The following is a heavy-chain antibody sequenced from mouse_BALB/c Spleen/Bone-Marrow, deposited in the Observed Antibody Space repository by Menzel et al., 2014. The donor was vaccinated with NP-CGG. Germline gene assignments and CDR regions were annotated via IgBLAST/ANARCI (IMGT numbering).Heavy chain of an antibody. CDR3: SRGADVYYGDYFMGY. V-gene: IGHV1-12*01. D-gene: IGHD1-1*01. Sequence: QVQLQQSGAELVRSGSSVKMSCKASGYTFTRYRMHWVKQTPGQGLEWIGNIYPGNGPTNYNQRFKGKATLTADASSSTAYMQISSLISEDSAFYFCSRGADVYYGDYFMGYLCQGPLVTVSS. J-gene: IGHJ4*01. CDR2: IYPGNGPT. CDR1: GYTFTRYR.